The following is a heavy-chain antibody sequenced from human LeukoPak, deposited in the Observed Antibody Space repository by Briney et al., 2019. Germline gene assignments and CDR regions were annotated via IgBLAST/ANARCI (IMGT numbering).Heavy chain of an antibody. CDR3: ARGCCSRPSCYA. CDR2: ISYDGSNK. D-gene: IGHD2-2*01. Sequence: GGSLRLSCAASGFTFSSYAMHWVRQAPGKGLEWVAVISYDGSNKYYADSVKGRFTISRDNSKNTLYLQMNSLRAEDTAVYYCARGCCSRPSCYA. V-gene: IGHV3-30*04. CDR1: GFTFSSYA. J-gene: IGHJ3*01.